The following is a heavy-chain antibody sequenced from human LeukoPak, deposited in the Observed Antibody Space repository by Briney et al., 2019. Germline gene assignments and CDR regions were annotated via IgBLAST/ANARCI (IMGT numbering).Heavy chain of an antibody. D-gene: IGHD3-3*01. Sequence: PGGSLRLSCAASGFTFSSYAMSWVRQAPGKGLEWVSAISGSGGSTYYADSVKGRFTISRDNSKNTLYLQMNSLRAEDTAVYYCAKGPPAYYDFWSGYLGDYFDYWGQGTLVTVSS. V-gene: IGHV3-23*01. J-gene: IGHJ4*02. CDR3: AKGPPAYYDFWSGYLGDYFDY. CDR2: ISGSGGST. CDR1: GFTFSSYA.